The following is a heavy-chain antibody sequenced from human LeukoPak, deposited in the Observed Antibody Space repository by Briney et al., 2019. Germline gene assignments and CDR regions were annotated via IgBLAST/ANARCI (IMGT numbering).Heavy chain of an antibody. Sequence: GRSLRLSCAASGFTFDDYAMHWVRQAPGKGLEWVSGISWNSGSIVYADSVKGRFTISRDNAKNSLYLQMNSLRAEDMSLYDCAKYNRAAAGPGTVFDYWGQGTLVTVSS. V-gene: IGHV3-9*03. J-gene: IGHJ4*02. CDR1: GFTFDDYA. D-gene: IGHD6-13*01. CDR3: AKYNRAAAGPGTVFDY. CDR2: ISWNSGSI.